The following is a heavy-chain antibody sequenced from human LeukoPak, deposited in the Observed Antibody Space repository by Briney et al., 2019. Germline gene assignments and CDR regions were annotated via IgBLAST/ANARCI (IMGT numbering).Heavy chain of an antibody. CDR3: AAVAGLGNAFDI. CDR2: INPNSGGT. CDR1: GYTFTGYY. Sequence: ASVKVSCKASGYTFTGYYMHWVRQAPGQGLEWMGWINPNSGGTNYAQKFQGRVTMTRDTSISTAYMELSRLRSDDTAGYYCAAVAGLGNAFDIWGQGTMVTVSS. D-gene: IGHD6-19*01. V-gene: IGHV1-2*02. J-gene: IGHJ3*02.